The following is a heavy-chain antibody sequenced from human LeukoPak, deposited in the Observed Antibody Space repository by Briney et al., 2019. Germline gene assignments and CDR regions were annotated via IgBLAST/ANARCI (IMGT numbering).Heavy chain of an antibody. V-gene: IGHV1-2*06. Sequence: GASVKVSCKASVYTFTGYYMHWVRQAPGQGLEWMGQINPNSGGTDYAQKFQGRVTMTRDTSISTAYMELTRLTSDDTAVYYCARGRASGLDYWGQGTLVTVSS. CDR3: ARGRASGLDY. CDR2: INPNSGGT. J-gene: IGHJ4*02. D-gene: IGHD6-13*01. CDR1: VYTFTGYY.